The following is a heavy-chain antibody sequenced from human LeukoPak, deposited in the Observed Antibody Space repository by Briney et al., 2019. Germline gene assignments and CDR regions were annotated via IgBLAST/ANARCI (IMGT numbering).Heavy chain of an antibody. D-gene: IGHD2-2*01. J-gene: IGHJ6*03. Sequence: SGTLSLTCTVSGGSISSYSWNWIRQPAGKGLEWIGRIYSSGSTNYNPSLKSRVTMSVDTSKNQFSLKLSSVSAADTAVYYCARADQLPPYYYYYMDVWGKGTKVTVSS. CDR3: ARADQLPPYYYYYMDV. V-gene: IGHV4-4*07. CDR2: IYSSGST. CDR1: GGSISSYS.